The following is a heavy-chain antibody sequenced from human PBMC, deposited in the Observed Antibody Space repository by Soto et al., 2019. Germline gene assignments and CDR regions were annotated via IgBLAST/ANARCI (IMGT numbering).Heavy chain of an antibody. CDR2: IIPILGIA. J-gene: IGHJ4*02. D-gene: IGHD3-22*01. CDR1: GGTFSSYT. CDR3: ARDLFGYYYARSGYYAIDY. V-gene: IGHV1-69*08. Sequence: QVQLVQSGAEVKKPGSSVKVSCKASGGTFSSYTISWVRQSPGQGLEWMGRIIPILGIANYAQKVQGRVTITADKSPSTAYMELSSLRSEDTAVYYCARDLFGYYYARSGYYAIDYWGQGTLVTVSS.